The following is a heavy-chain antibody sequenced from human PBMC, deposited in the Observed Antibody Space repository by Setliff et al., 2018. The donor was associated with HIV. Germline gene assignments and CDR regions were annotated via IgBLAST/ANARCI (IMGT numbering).Heavy chain of an antibody. V-gene: IGHV4-59*02. CDR3: ARDNPSRFGDPPDAFDI. J-gene: IGHJ3*02. CDR1: GASVNSHY. CDR2: LYYSGNT. Sequence: PSETLSLTCTVSGASVNSHYWAWIRQPPGKGLEWIGSLYYSGNTNYNPSLKSRVTISVDKSKNQFSLKLSSVTAADTAVYYCARDNPSRFGDPPDAFDIWGQGTMVTVSS. D-gene: IGHD3-10*01.